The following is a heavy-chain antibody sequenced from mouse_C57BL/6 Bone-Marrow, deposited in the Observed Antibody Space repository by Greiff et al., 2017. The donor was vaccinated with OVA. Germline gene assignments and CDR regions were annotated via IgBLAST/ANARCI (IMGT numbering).Heavy chain of an antibody. CDR3: ARSPLYDYDGY. D-gene: IGHD2-4*01. Sequence: QFRLQQPGTELVKPGASVKLSCKASGSPFPSYWMPWVKQRPGQGLEWIGNFNPSNGGTNYNEKFKSKATRTVDKSSSTAYMQLSSLTSEDSAVYYCARSPLYDYDGYWGQGTTLTVSS. CDR2: FNPSNGGT. J-gene: IGHJ2*01. CDR1: GSPFPSYW. V-gene: IGHV1-53*01.